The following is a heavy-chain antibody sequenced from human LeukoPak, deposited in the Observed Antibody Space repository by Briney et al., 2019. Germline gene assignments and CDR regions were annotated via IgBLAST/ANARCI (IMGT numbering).Heavy chain of an antibody. J-gene: IGHJ2*01. D-gene: IGHD2/OR15-2a*01. Sequence: PGGSLRLSCAASGFTFSNYAMSWVRQAPGKGLEWVSAISSSGGSTYYADSVKGRFTISRDNSKNALYLQMNSLRAEGTAVYYCAKSVVSTFWYLDLWGRGTLVTVPS. CDR3: AKSVVSTFWYLDL. CDR1: GFTFSNYA. CDR2: ISSSGGST. V-gene: IGHV3-23*01.